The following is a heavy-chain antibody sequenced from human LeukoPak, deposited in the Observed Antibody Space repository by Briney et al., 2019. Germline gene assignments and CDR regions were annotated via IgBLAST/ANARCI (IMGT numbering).Heavy chain of an antibody. CDR2: IYSGGSA. V-gene: IGHV3-53*01. CDR1: GFTVSSNY. CDR3: AKALPERPFDF. J-gene: IGHJ4*02. D-gene: IGHD6-25*01. Sequence: GGSLRLSCAASGFTVSSNYMSWVRQAPGQGLEWVSVIYSGGSAYYADSVKGRFTISRDNSKNTLYLQMNSLRAEDTAIYYCAKALPERPFDFWGQGTLVTVSS.